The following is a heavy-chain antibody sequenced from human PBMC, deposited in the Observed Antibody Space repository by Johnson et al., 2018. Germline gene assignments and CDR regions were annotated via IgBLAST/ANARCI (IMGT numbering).Heavy chain of an antibody. J-gene: IGHJ4*02. CDR1: ADTFSEYP. D-gene: IGHD3-22*01. CDR3: SRLSNNSDYQYYFDH. Sequence: QVQLVQSGAEVKKPGSSVKVSCKVSADTFSEYPISWVRQAPGQGLEWLGGIIPISDISNYVQGFQGRPTFTADESTTTAYMELRSLRLEDTALYYWSRLSNNSDYQYYFDHWGQGTLVTVSS. CDR2: IIPISDIS. V-gene: IGHV1-69*12.